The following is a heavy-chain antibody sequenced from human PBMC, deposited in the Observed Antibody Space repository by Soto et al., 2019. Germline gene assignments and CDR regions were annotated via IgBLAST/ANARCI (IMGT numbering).Heavy chain of an antibody. CDR2: ISYDGSNK. D-gene: IGHD1-26*01. CDR1: GLTFSSYG. J-gene: IGHJ4*02. V-gene: IGHV3-30*18. CDR3: AKDHSGNSPYGFDY. Sequence: PWGSLRLSCAASGLTFSSYGMHWVRQAPGKGLEWVAVISYDGSNKYYADSVKGRFTISRDNSKNTLYLQMNSLRAEDTAVYYCAKDHSGNSPYGFDYWGQGTLVTVSS.